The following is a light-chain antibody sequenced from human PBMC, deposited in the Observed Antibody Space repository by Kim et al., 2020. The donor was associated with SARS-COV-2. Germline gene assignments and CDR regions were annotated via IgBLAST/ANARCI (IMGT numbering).Light chain of an antibody. Sequence: SPGERATLSRRASQCGGSSLAWHRQKPGPAPRLLFYDAANRAAGLPARFSAGGSGTDLTPPISSLEPGDLAVYYCQQRSNWPPWTFGPGAKVDIK. V-gene: IGKV3-11*01. J-gene: IGKJ1*01. CDR2: DAA. CDR1: QCGGSS. CDR3: QQRSNWPPWT.